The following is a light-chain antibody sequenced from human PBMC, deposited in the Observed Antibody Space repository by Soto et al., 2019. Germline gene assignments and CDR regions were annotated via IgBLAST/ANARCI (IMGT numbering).Light chain of an antibody. J-gene: IGKJ1*01. CDR3: QQSYSTPWT. Sequence: DIQMTQSPSSLSASVGDRVTITCRASQSISNSLNWYQQKPGKAPKLLIYTASSFQSGVPSRFSGSGSGTDFTLTISSLQPEDFATYYCQQSYSTPWTVGQGTKVEIK. CDR1: QSISNS. V-gene: IGKV1-39*01. CDR2: TAS.